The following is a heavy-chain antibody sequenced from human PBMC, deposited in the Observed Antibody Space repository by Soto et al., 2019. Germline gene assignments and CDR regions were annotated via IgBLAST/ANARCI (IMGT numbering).Heavy chain of an antibody. CDR1: GGTFSNYA. J-gene: IGHJ6*02. CDR2: IVPSFGTT. CDR3: ARVEAVAGLYNYPGLDV. D-gene: IGHD6-19*01. V-gene: IGHV1-69*12. Sequence: QVQLVQSGAEVKKPGSSVKVSCKVSGGTFSNYAIDWVRLAPGHGLEWMGGIVPSFGTTYYTHKFQGRATIIADDSTTTAYLEMSSLRSEDTAIYYCARVEAVAGLYNYPGLDVWGQGTAVTVSS.